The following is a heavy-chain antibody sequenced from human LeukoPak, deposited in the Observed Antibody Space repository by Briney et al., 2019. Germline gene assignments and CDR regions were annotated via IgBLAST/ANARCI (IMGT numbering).Heavy chain of an antibody. Sequence: KPSETLSLTCTVSGDSISSYYWSWIRQPAGKGLEWIGRIYTSGSTNYNPSLKSRVTMSVDTSKNQFSLKLSSVTAADTAVYYCDRGRGYDFWSGYSYFSPYYYYDMDVWGKGTTVTVSS. CDR1: GDSISSYY. D-gene: IGHD3-3*01. CDR2: IYTSGST. J-gene: IGHJ6*03. V-gene: IGHV4-4*07. CDR3: DRGRGYDFWSGYSYFSPYYYYDMDV.